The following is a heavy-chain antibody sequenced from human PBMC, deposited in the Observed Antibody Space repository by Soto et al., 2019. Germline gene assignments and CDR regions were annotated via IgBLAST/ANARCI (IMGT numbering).Heavy chain of an antibody. Sequence: NPSETLSLTCTVSGGSISSYYWSWIRQPPGKGLEWIGYIYYSGSTNYNPSLKSRVTISVDTSKNQFSLKLSSVTAADTAVYYCARECGIAVADFWGQGTLVTVSS. V-gene: IGHV4-59*01. CDR3: ARECGIAVADF. CDR2: IYYSGST. CDR1: GGSISSYY. D-gene: IGHD6-19*01. J-gene: IGHJ4*02.